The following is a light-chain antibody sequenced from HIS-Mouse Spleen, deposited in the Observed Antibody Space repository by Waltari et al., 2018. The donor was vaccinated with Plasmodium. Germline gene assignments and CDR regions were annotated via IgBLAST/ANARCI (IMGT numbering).Light chain of an antibody. Sequence: SYELTQPPSVSVSPGQTARITCSGDALPKKYAYWYQQKSGQAPVLVSYEDSKRPPGIPERSSGSSSGTMATLTISGAQVEDEADYYCYSTDSSGNHRVFGGGTKLTVL. CDR1: ALPKKY. V-gene: IGLV3-10*01. CDR2: EDS. J-gene: IGLJ3*02. CDR3: YSTDSSGNHRV.